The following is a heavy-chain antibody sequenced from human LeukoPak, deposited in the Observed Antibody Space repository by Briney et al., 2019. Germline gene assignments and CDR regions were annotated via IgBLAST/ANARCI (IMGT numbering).Heavy chain of an antibody. CDR1: GFTFSSYA. D-gene: IGHD3-9*01. J-gene: IGHJ6*02. CDR2: ISGSGGST. CDR3: AIRTYYDILTGYHGMDV. V-gene: IGHV3-23*01. Sequence: GGSLRLSCAASGFTFSSYAMSWVRQAPGKGLEWVSAISGSGGSTYYADSVKGRFTISRDNSKNTLYLQMNSLRAEDTAVYYCAIRTYYDILTGYHGMDVWGQGTTVTVS.